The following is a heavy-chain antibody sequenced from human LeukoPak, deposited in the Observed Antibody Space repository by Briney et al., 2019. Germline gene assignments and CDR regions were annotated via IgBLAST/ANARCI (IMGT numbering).Heavy chain of an antibody. CDR2: FDPEDGET. Sequence: ASVKVSCKASGYTLTELSMHWVRQAPGQGLEWMGGFDPEDGETIYAQKFQGRVTMTEDTSTDTAYMELSSLRSEDTAVYYCATESYYYDSSGYKDWGQGTLVTVSS. V-gene: IGHV1-24*01. J-gene: IGHJ4*02. D-gene: IGHD3-22*01. CDR1: GYTLTELS. CDR3: ATESYYYDSSGYKD.